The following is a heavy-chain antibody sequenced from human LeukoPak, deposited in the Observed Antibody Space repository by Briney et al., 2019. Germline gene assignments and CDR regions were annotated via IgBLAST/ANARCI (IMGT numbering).Heavy chain of an antibody. CDR1: GYSFTSYW. CDR2: IYPGDSDT. V-gene: IGHV5-51*01. J-gene: IGHJ4*02. Sequence: GGSLRLSCKGSGYSFTSYWIGWVRQMPGKGLEWMGIIYPGDSDTRYSPSFQGQVTISADKSISTAYLQWSSLKASDTAMYYSARRGYCSGGSCYIFDYWGQGTLVTVSS. D-gene: IGHD2-15*01. CDR3: ARRGYCSGGSCYIFDY.